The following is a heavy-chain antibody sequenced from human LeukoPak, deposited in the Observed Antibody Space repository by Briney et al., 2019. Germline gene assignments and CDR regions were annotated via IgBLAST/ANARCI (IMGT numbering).Heavy chain of an antibody. Sequence: EASVKVSCKASGGTFSSYAISRVRQAPGQGLEWMGRIIPIFGTANYAQKFQGGVTITTDESTSTAYMELSSLRSEDAAVYYCARDSDYASDYWGQGTLVTVSS. V-gene: IGHV1-69*05. CDR2: IIPIFGTA. J-gene: IGHJ4*02. CDR3: ARDSDYASDY. CDR1: GGTFSSYA. D-gene: IGHD4-17*01.